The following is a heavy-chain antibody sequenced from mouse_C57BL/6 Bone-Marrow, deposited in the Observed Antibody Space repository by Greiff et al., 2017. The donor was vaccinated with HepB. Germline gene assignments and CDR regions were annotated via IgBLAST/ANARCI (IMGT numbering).Heavy chain of an antibody. CDR3: ARWNYDGRFPFAY. V-gene: IGHV1-63*01. D-gene: IGHD2-4*01. CDR1: GYTFTNYC. J-gene: IGHJ3*01. Sequence: VQLQESGAELVRPGTSVKMSCKASGYTFTNYCIGWAKQRPGHGLEWIGDIYPGGGYTNYNEKFKGKATLTADKSSSTAYMQFSSLTSEDSAIYYCARWNYDGRFPFAYWGQGTLVTVSA. CDR2: IYPGGGYT.